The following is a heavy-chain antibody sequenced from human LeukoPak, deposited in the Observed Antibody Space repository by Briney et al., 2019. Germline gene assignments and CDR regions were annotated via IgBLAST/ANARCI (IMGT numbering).Heavy chain of an antibody. J-gene: IGHJ4*02. CDR3: AKDYGIAVAGTGRIDY. CDR1: GITFSSYA. D-gene: IGHD6-19*01. Sequence: GGSLRLSCAASGITFSSYAMSWVRQAPGKGLEWVSAISGSGGSTYYADSVKGRFTISRDNSKNTLYLQMNSLRAEDTAVYYCAKDYGIAVAGTGRIDYWGQGTLVTVSS. V-gene: IGHV3-23*01. CDR2: ISGSGGST.